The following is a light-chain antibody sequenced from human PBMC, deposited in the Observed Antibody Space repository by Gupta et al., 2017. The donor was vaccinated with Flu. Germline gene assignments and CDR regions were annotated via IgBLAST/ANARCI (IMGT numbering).Light chain of an antibody. CDR2: GAS. CDR1: QSVSSN. CDR3: QQYKKWPWRT. J-gene: IGKJ1*01. V-gene: IGKV3-15*01. Sequence: EIVMTQSPATLSVSPGERATLSCRASQSVSSNLVWYQHKPGQAPRLLIYGASTRDTGVPARFSGSGSGKEFTLTITSLQHEDFAIYYCQQYKKWPWRTFGQGTKVEI.